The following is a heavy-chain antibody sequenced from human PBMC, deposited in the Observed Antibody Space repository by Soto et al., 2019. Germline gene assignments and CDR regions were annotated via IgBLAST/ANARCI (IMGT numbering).Heavy chain of an antibody. CDR3: VRARSTDSRPDY. CDR1: GFTFSLYS. V-gene: IGHV3-21*01. J-gene: IGHJ4*02. CDR2: ITSSSSYI. D-gene: IGHD3-22*01. Sequence: EVQLVESGGGLVKPGGSPRLPCAASGFTFSLYSMIWVRQAPGKGLEWVASITSSSSYIYYEDSLKGRFTISRDNAKNSLFLQLDSIRAEDTAVYFCVRARSTDSRPDYWGQGTLVTVSS.